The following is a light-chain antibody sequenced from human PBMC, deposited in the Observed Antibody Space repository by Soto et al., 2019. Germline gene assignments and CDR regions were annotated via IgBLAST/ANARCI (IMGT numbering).Light chain of an antibody. V-gene: IGKV3-11*01. J-gene: IGKJ4*01. CDR3: QQRSNWLLT. CDR1: QSVSSY. CDR2: DAS. Sequence: EIVLTQSPATLSLSPGERATLSCRASQSVSSYLAWYQQKPGQAPRLLISDASHRATGIPARFSGSGSGTDFTLTISSLEPEDFAVYYCQQRSNWLLTFGGGTKVEIK.